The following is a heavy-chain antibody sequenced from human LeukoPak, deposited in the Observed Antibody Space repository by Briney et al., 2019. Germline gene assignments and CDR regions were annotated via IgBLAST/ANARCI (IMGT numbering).Heavy chain of an antibody. J-gene: IGHJ1*01. V-gene: IGHV1-69*13. CDR1: GGTFSSYA. CDR3: ARGAYYDSNGYLEYFQH. CDR2: IIPIFGTA. D-gene: IGHD3-22*01. Sequence: SVKVSCKASGGTFSSYAINGVRQAPGQGLEWMGGIIPIFGTANYAQKFQGRVTITADESTSTAYMELSSLRSEDTAVYYCARGAYYDSNGYLEYFQHWGQGTLVTVSS.